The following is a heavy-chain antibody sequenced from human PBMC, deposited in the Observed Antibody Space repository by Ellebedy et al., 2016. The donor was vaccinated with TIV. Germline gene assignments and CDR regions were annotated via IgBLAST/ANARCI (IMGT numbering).Heavy chain of an antibody. Sequence: SQTLSLTXXVYGGSFSGYYWSWIPQPPGKGLEWIGEINHSGSTNYNPSLKSRVTISVDTPKNQFSQKLSSVTAADTAVYYCAREYRSTSCYCGAFDNWGQGTMVTVSS. D-gene: IGHD2-2*01. CDR3: AREYRSTSCYCGAFDN. V-gene: IGHV4-34*01. J-gene: IGHJ3*02. CDR1: GGSFSGYY. CDR2: INHSGST.